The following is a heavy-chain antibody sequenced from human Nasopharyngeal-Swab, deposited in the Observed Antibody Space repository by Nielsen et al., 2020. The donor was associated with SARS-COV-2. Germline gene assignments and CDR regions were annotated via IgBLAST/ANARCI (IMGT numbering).Heavy chain of an antibody. CDR2: ISSSSSYI. D-gene: IGHD2-15*01. CDR3: ARDWMMATWGYYYGMDV. J-gene: IGHJ6*02. Sequence: GESLKISCAASGFTFSSYSMNWVRQAPGKGLEWVSSISSSSSYIYYADSVKGRFTISRDNAKNSLYLQMNSLRAEDTAVYYCARDWMMATWGYYYGMDVWGQGTTVTVSS. V-gene: IGHV3-21*01. CDR1: GFTFSSYS.